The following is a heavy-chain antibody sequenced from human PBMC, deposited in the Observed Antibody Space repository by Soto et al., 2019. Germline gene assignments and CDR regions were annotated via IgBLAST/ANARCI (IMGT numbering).Heavy chain of an antibody. CDR2: INHRGNT. J-gene: IGHJ6*02. CDR3: ARQEVPQWFTKGYYGMDV. D-gene: IGHD2-8*01. Sequence: SETLSLTCAVYGGSFSGYYWTWIRQPPGKGLEWIGEINHRGNTNYNPSLKSRVTISVDTSKNQFSLKLTSVTAADTAVYYCARQEVPQWFTKGYYGMDVWDQGTTVTVS. CDR1: GGSFSGYY. V-gene: IGHV4-34*01.